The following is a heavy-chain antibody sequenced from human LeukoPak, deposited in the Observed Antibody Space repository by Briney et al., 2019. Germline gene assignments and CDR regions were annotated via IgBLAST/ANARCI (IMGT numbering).Heavy chain of an antibody. V-gene: IGHV4-30-2*01. J-gene: IGHJ4*02. CDR3: ARQEWELLEDY. CDR1: GGSISSGGYY. CDR2: IYHSGST. Sequence: SETLSLTCTVSGGSISSGGYYWSWIRQPPGKGLEWIGYIYHSGSTYYNPSLKSRVTISVDRSKNQFSLKLSSVTAADTAVYYCARQEWELLEDYWGQGTLVTVSS. D-gene: IGHD1-26*01.